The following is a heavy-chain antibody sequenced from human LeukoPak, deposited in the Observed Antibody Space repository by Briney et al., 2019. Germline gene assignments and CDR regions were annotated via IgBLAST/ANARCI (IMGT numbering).Heavy chain of an antibody. CDR1: GFTLSSYG. J-gene: IGHJ6*02. CDR2: ISYDGSNK. Sequence: GRSLRLSCAASGFTLSSYGMHWVRQAPGKGLEWVAVISYDGSNKYYADSVKGRFTISKDNSKNTLYLQMNSLRAEDTAVYYCAKDLWREQLYYYYGMDVWGQGTTVTVPS. V-gene: IGHV3-30*18. D-gene: IGHD1-26*01. CDR3: AKDLWREQLYYYYGMDV.